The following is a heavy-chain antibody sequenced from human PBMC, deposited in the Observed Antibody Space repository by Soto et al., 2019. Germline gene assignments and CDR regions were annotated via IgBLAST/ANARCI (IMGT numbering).Heavy chain of an antibody. Sequence: GGSLRLSCVGSGFRFDGHAMHWVRQSPGKGLEWVSGLGWNSGGIDYADFVKGRFTISRDNAKNSLFLQMSSLRAEDTAVYYCAKVPDWEVPTYFDYWGQGTLVTVSS. CDR3: AKVPDWEVPTYFDY. CDR1: GFRFDGHA. CDR2: LGWNSGGI. D-gene: IGHD1-26*01. V-gene: IGHV3-9*01. J-gene: IGHJ4*02.